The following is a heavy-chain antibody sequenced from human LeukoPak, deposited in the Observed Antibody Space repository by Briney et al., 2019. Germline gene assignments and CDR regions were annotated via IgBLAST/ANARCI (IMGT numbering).Heavy chain of an antibody. J-gene: IGHJ4*02. Sequence: GESLKISCKGSGYTFSSYWIGWVRQMPGKGLEWMGIIYPGDSDTRYSPSLQGQITISVDTSIGTAYLQWSSLKASDTAIYYCARQNDFRLDYWGQGTLVTVSS. CDR2: IYPGDSDT. D-gene: IGHD3-3*01. CDR3: ARQNDFRLDY. V-gene: IGHV5-51*01. CDR1: GYTFSSYW.